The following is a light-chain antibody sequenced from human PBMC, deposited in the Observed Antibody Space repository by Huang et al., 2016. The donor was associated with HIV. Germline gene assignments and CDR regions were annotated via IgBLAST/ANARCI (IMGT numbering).Light chain of an antibody. CDR2: GAS. CDR3: HHYSNWPPTWT. CDR1: QSVAKH. V-gene: IGKV3-15*01. J-gene: IGKJ1*01. Sequence: EIVMTQSPATLSVSPGERATLSCRASQSVAKHFAWYQQKPGQAPRLHIYGASTRATGIPARFSGSGSGTEFTLTISSLQSEDFAVYYCHHYSNWPPTWTFGQGTKVEIK.